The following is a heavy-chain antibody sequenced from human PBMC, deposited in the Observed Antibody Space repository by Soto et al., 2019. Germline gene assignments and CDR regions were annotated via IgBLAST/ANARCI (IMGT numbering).Heavy chain of an antibody. CDR2: IYHSGST. Sequence: PSETLSLTCAGSTYSISSGYYWGWIRQPPGKGLEWIGSIYHSGSTYYNPSLKSRVTISVDTSKNQFSLKVNSVTAADTAVYYCARDVLSFDPWGQGRLFTVSS. V-gene: IGHV4-38-2*02. D-gene: IGHD3-10*02. CDR1: TYSISSGYY. J-gene: IGHJ5*02. CDR3: ARDVLSFDP.